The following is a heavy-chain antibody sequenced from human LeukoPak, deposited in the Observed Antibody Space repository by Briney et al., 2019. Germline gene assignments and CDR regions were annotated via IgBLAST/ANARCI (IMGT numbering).Heavy chain of an antibody. CDR3: ARKGEHYYDSGKLWPAWFDL. Sequence: SETLSLTCTVSGGSISSSSYCWGWIRQPPGKGLESIGYIHYSGNTCYNPALKSRVTVSVDVSKKQFSLKLTSVTAADTAVYYCARKGEHYYDSGKLWPAWFDLWGQGTLVPVSA. CDR2: IHYSGNT. V-gene: IGHV4-61*05. CDR1: GGSISSSSYC. J-gene: IGHJ5*02. D-gene: IGHD3-10*01.